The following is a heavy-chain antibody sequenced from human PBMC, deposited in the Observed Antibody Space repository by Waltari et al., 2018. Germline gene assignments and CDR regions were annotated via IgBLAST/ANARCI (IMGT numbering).Heavy chain of an antibody. CDR1: GYTFSGWY. V-gene: IGHV1-2*02. D-gene: IGHD1-26*01. J-gene: IGHJ4*02. CDR2: INPNSGGT. Sequence: QVQLVQSGAAVKKPGASVMVSCKASGYTFSGWYMHWLRQAPGQGHVLMGWINPNSGGTSNAQKFSARLPLTRDTSTRPASMAVGRLRSDDTAVYYCAREFSGSYYVCDYWCQGTLATVAS. CDR3: AREFSGSYYVCDY.